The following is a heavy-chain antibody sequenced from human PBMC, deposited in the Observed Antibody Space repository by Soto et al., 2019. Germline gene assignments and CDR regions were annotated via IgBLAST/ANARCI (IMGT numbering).Heavy chain of an antibody. CDR2: INWNSGNI. V-gene: IGHV3-9*01. J-gene: IGHJ6*03. Sequence: EVQLVESGGGLVQPGRSLRLSCAASGFTFNDHAMHWVRQAPGKGLEWVSGINWNSGNIGYADSIKGRFTISRDNAKNSLYLQMNSLRTEDTALYYCAKDIWNYGSMDVWGNGTTVSVSS. CDR1: GFTFNDHA. CDR3: AKDIWNYGSMDV. D-gene: IGHD1-7*01.